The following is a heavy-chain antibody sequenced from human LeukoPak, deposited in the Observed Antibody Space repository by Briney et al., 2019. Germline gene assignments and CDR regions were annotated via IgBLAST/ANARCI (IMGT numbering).Heavy chain of an antibody. J-gene: IGHJ6*03. CDR1: GDSVSSTNYY. Sequence: PSETLSLTCVVSGDSVSSTNYYWGWIRQPPGKGLEWIGTTHYSGNTYYNPSLKSRVTISVDTSKNQFSLKLSSVTAADTAVYYCARTGSGYSGYYYYYMDVWGKGTTVTVSS. CDR2: THYSGNT. V-gene: IGHV4-39*07. CDR3: ARTGSGYSGYYYYYMDV. D-gene: IGHD3-22*01.